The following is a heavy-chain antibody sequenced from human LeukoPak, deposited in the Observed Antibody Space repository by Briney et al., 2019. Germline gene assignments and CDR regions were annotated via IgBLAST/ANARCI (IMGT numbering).Heavy chain of an antibody. D-gene: IGHD3-22*01. CDR3: ASFYDSSGYYYEPGSDY. CDR1: GGSFSGYY. Sequence: PSETLSLTCAVYGGSFSGYYWSWIRQPPGKGLEWIGEINHSGGTNYNPSLKSRVTISVDTSKNQFSLKLSSVTAADTAVYYCASFYDSSGYYYEPGSDYWGQGTLVTVSS. V-gene: IGHV4-34*01. J-gene: IGHJ4*02. CDR2: INHSGGT.